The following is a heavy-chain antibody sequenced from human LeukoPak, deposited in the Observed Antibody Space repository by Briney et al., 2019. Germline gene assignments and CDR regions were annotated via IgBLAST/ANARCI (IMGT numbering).Heavy chain of an antibody. V-gene: IGHV4-30-4*08. D-gene: IGHD2-8*01. Sequence: PSQTLSLTCTVSGGSISSGDYYWRWIRQPPGKGLERIGYIYYSGSTYYNPSLKSRVTISVDTSKNQFSLKLSSVTAADRAVYYCAIGIVLMVYALAPRSGFDPWGQGTLVTVSS. CDR1: GGSISSGDYY. J-gene: IGHJ5*02. CDR3: AIGIVLMVYALAPRSGFDP. CDR2: IYYSGST.